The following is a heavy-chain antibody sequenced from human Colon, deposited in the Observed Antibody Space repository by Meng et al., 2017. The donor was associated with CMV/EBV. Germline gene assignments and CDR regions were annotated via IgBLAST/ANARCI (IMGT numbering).Heavy chain of an antibody. V-gene: IGHV4-31*03. CDR1: GDSFSIGIYY. CDR3: ARGRDAYKAGL. Sequence: CTISGDSFSIGIYYWTWIRQHPEKGLEWIGCIHYSGSIHYNPSLQGRVAIPGDTSKNQFSLSLSSVTAADTAVYYCARGRDAYKAGLWGQGTLVTVSS. J-gene: IGHJ4*02. CDR2: IHYSGSI. D-gene: IGHD5-24*01.